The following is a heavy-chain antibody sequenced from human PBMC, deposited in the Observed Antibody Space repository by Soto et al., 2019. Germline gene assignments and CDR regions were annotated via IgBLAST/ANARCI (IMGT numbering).Heavy chain of an antibody. Sequence: PSETLSLTCTVSGDSISNFYWSWIRQPPGKGLEWIGCMYYSGSTTYNPSLMSRVTISGDTSKNQLSLKLTSVTAADTAVYFCAINMAAAEYYYYYYMDVWGKGTTVTVSS. J-gene: IGHJ6*03. V-gene: IGHV4-59*08. CDR2: MYYSGST. CDR1: GDSISNFY. CDR3: AINMAAAEYYYYYYMDV. D-gene: IGHD6-13*01.